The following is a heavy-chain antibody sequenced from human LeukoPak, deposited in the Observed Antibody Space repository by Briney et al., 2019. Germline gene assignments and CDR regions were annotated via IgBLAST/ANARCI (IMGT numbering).Heavy chain of an antibody. Sequence: SETLSLTCTVSGDSISNYYWSWIRQCAGKGLERIGRIHSSGSTNYNPSLKSRLTMSVDTSKNQFSLKLTSVTAADTAVYFCARAPYQTGRFDYWGQGTLVTVSS. D-gene: IGHD7-27*01. CDR1: GDSISNYY. CDR2: IHSSGST. J-gene: IGHJ4*02. CDR3: ARAPYQTGRFDY. V-gene: IGHV4-4*07.